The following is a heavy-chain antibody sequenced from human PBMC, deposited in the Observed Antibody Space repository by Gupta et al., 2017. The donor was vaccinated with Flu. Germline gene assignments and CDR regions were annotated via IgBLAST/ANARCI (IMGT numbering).Heavy chain of an antibody. D-gene: IGHD5-18*01. J-gene: IGHJ3*02. CDR3: AKALGGYSYGHLPTPDDAFDI. Sequence: RFTISRDNSKNTLYLQMNSLRAEDTAVYYCAKALGGYSYGHLPTPDDAFDIWGQGTMVTVSS. V-gene: IGHV3-23*01.